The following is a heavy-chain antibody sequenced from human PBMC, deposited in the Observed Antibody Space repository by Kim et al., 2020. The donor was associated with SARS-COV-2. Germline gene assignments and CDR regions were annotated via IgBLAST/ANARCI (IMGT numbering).Heavy chain of an antibody. Sequence: GGSLRLSCAASGFTFSSYAMHWVRQAPGKGLEWVAVISYDGSNKYYADSVKGRFTISRDNSKNTLYLQMNSLRAEDTAVYYCARRGSMEGFDYWGQGTLVTVSS. CDR1: GFTFSSYA. V-gene: IGHV3-30*04. D-gene: IGHD3-16*01. J-gene: IGHJ4*02. CDR2: ISYDGSNK. CDR3: ARRGSMEGFDY.